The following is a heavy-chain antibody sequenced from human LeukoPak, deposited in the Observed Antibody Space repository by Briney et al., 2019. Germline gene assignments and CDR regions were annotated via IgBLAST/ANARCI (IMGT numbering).Heavy chain of an antibody. J-gene: IGHJ1*01. D-gene: IGHD2-21*02. Sequence: PGGSLRLFCAASGFTFSSYAMSWVRQAPGKGLEWVSAISGSGGSTYYADSVKGRFTISRDNSKNTLYLQMDSLRVEDTAVYYCTSWGDTTAEYFQRWGQGTLVTVSS. V-gene: IGHV3-23*01. CDR1: GFTFSSYA. CDR2: ISGSGGST. CDR3: TSWGDTTAEYFQR.